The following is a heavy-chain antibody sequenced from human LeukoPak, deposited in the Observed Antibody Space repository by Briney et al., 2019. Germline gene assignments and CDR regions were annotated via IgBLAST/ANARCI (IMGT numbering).Heavy chain of an antibody. V-gene: IGHV4-34*01. J-gene: IGHJ4*02. CDR1: GGSFSGYF. D-gene: IGHD1-26*01. Sequence: PSETLSLTCDVYGGSFSGYFWSWIRQPPGKGLEWIGEIDHSGSTNYTPSLKSRVTISIDTSKNQISLKLSSVTAADTAVYYCARGPTYSSGSYPLDYWGPGTLVTVSS. CDR3: ARGPTYSSGSYPLDY. CDR2: IDHSGST.